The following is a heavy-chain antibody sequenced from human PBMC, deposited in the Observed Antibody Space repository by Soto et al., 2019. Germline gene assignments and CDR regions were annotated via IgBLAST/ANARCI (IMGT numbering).Heavy chain of an antibody. CDR1: GGSFSGHS. Sequence: QVQLQQWGAGLLKPSETLSLTCAVYGGSFSGHSWTWIRQSPGKGLEWIGDINHSGRDNYSPSLKGRVTISLDTSKNQFSLALSAVTAADTAMYYCSTRAYDTNGYYRFDPWGQGTLVTVSS. CDR2: INHSGRD. V-gene: IGHV4-34*01. J-gene: IGHJ5*01. CDR3: STRAYDTNGYYRFDP. D-gene: IGHD3-22*01.